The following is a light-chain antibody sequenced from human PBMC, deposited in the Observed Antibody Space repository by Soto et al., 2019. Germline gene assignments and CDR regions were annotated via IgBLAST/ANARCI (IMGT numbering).Light chain of an antibody. Sequence: DIQMTQNPSSLSASVGDRVSITCRASQNIFTYLNWYQQKPGKAPKLLIYAASSLQSGVPSRFSGSGSETDFTLTISSLQPEDFATYSCQQSYSTTWTFGQGTKVDIK. CDR3: QQSYSTTWT. J-gene: IGKJ1*01. CDR2: AAS. V-gene: IGKV1-39*01. CDR1: QNIFTY.